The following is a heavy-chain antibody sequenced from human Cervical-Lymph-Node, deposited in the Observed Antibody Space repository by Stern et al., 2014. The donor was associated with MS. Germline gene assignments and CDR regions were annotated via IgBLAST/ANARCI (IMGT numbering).Heavy chain of an antibody. V-gene: IGHV1-46*03. CDR1: EYTLSYFF. CDR3: ASARNTAFDI. Sequence: VQLEESGAEVKKPGASVQVSCKASEYTLSYFFMHLIRQAPGQGLEWMGVINPSGGFTTYAQRFQGRFTMTRDTSTSTVFMKLSSLTSEDTAVYYCASARNTAFDIWGQGTSVIVSS. CDR2: INPSGGFT. J-gene: IGHJ3*02.